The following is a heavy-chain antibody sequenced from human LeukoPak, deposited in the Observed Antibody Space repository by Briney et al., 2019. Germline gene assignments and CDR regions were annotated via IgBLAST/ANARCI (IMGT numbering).Heavy chain of an antibody. CDR3: AKSVGGSYYPGHFDY. J-gene: IGHJ4*02. D-gene: IGHD1-26*01. CDR1: GITFVSYA. V-gene: IGHV3-23*01. CDR2: ISGSGGSK. Sequence: GGSLRLSCTASGITFVSYAMNWVRQAPGKGLEWVSGISGSGGSKYYAESVKGRFTISRDNSKNTLYLQLNSLRVEDTAVYYCAKSVGGSYYPGHFDYWAQGTLVTVSS.